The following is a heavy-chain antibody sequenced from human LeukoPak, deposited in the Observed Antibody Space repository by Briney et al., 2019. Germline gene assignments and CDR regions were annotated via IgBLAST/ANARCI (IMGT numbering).Heavy chain of an antibody. CDR3: AREGKVLWFGPGD. CDR2: ISSSSSTI. D-gene: IGHD3-10*01. V-gene: IGHV3-48*04. CDR1: GFTFSSYS. J-gene: IGHJ4*02. Sequence: GGSLRLSCAASGFTFSSYSMNWVRQAPGKGLEWVSSISSSSSTIYYADSVKGRFTISRDNAKNSLYLQMNSLRAEDTAVYYCAREGKVLWFGPGDWGQGTLVTVSS.